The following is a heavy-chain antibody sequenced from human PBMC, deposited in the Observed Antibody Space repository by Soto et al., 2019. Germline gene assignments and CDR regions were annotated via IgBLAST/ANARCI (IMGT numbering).Heavy chain of an antibody. D-gene: IGHD3-10*01. CDR1: GFTFSSYA. CDR3: VRAGGLGDFDY. Sequence: GGSLRLSCAASGFTFSSYAMHWVRQAPGKGLEYVSAISSNGGSTYYANSVKGRFTISRDNSKNTLYLQMGSLRAEDMAVYYCVRAGGLGDFDYWGQGTLVTVSS. J-gene: IGHJ4*02. V-gene: IGHV3-64*01. CDR2: ISSNGGST.